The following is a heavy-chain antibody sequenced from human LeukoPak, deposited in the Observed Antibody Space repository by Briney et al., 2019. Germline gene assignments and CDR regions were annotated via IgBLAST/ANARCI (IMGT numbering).Heavy chain of an antibody. CDR2: IIPIFGTA. V-gene: IGHV1-69*01. J-gene: IGHJ6*02. Sequence: SVKVSCKASGGTFSSYAISWVRQAPGQGLEWMGGIIPIFGTANYAQKFQGRVTITADESTSTAYMELSSLRSEDTAVYYCASSYGSGSSTYYYYGLDVWGQGTTVTVSS. CDR3: ASSYGSGSSTYYYYGLDV. D-gene: IGHD3-10*01. CDR1: GGTFSSYA.